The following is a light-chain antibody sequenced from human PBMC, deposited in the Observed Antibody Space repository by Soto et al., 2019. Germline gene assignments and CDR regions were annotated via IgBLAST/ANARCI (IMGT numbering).Light chain of an antibody. CDR3: CSYAGSIPYV. Sequence: QSALTQPASVSGSPGQSITISCTGTSSDVGSYNLVSWYQQHPGKAPKLMIYEVSKRPSGVSNRFSGSKFGNTASLTISGLQAEDEADYYCCSYAGSIPYVFGTGTKVTVL. J-gene: IGLJ1*01. CDR2: EVS. CDR1: SSDVGSYNL. V-gene: IGLV2-23*02.